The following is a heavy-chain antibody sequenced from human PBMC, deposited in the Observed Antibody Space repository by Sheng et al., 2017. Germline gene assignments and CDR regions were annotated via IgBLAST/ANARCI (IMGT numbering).Heavy chain of an antibody. Sequence: QVQLQESGPGLVKPSETLSLTCAVSGYSISSGYYWGWIRQPPGKGLEWIGSIYHSGSTYYNPSLKSRVTISVDTSKNQFSLKLSSVTAADTAVYYCARIMTTVTTSYYGMDVWGQGTTVTVSS. D-gene: IGHD4-17*01. CDR2: IYHSGST. V-gene: IGHV4-38-2*01. CDR1: GYSISSGYY. CDR3: ARIMTTVTTSYYGMDV. J-gene: IGHJ6*02.